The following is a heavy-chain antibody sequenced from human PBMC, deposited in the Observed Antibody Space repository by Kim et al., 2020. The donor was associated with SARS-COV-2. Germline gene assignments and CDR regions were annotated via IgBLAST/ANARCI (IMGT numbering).Heavy chain of an antibody. CDR3: ARAVVYYGSGSYYNMGWFDP. CDR1: GGSISSYY. V-gene: IGHV4-59*01. CDR2: IYYSGST. Sequence: SETLSLTCTVSGGSISSYYWSWIRQPPGKGLEWIGYIYYSGSTNYNPSLKSRVTISVDTSKNQFSLKLSSVTAADTAVYYCARAVVYYGSGSYYNMGWFDPWGQGTLVTVSS. J-gene: IGHJ5*02. D-gene: IGHD3-10*01.